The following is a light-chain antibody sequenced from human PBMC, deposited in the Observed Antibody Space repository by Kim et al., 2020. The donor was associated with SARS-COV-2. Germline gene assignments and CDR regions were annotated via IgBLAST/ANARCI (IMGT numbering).Light chain of an antibody. CDR1: QNINTY. CDR2: AAA. J-gene: IGKJ4*01. CDR3: QESYRPPRRS. Sequence: SIGDRVTITCRASQNINTYLNWYQQKPGKAPKLLIYAAASLFSGVPSRFSGSGSGTEFTLTISSLNPDDSAIYYCQESYRPPRRSFGGGTKVDIK. V-gene: IGKV1-39*01.